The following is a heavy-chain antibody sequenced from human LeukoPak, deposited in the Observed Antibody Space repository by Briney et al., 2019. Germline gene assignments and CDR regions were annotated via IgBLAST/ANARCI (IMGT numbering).Heavy chain of an antibody. J-gene: IGHJ5*02. CDR3: ARVIAEIAVAGLNWFDP. CDR2: IYTSGST. Sequence: PSETLSLTCTVPGGSISSYYWTWIRQPPGKGLEWIGYIYTSGSTNYNPSLKSRVTISVDTSKNQFSLKLSSVTAADTAVYYCARVIAEIAVAGLNWFDPWGQGTLVTVSS. D-gene: IGHD6-19*01. V-gene: IGHV4-4*08. CDR1: GGSISSYY.